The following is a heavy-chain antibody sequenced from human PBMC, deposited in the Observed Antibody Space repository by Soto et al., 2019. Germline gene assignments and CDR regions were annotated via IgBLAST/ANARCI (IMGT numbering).Heavy chain of an antibody. CDR1: GDSVSSNSAA. Sequence: SQTLSLTCAISGDSVSSNSAAWNWIRQSPSRGLEWLGRTYYRSKWYNDYAVSVKSRMTINPDTSKNQFSLQLNSVTPEDTAVYYCARDPVLRFLEWLPRRIFDIWGQGTMVTVSS. D-gene: IGHD3-3*01. J-gene: IGHJ3*02. CDR3: ARDPVLRFLEWLPRRIFDI. V-gene: IGHV6-1*01. CDR2: TYYRSKWYN.